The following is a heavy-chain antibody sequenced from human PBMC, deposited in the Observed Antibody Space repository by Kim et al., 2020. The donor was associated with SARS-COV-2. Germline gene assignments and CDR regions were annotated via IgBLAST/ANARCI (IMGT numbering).Heavy chain of an antibody. CDR3: ARSITMVRDQVGWFDP. CDR1: GGSISSSSYY. Sequence: SETLSLTCTVSGGSISSSSYYWGWIRQPPGKGLEWIGSIYYSGSTYYNTSLKSRVTISVDTSKNQFSLKLSSVTAADTAVYYCARSITMVRDQVGWFDPWGQGTLVTVSS. CDR2: IYYSGST. V-gene: IGHV4-39*07. D-gene: IGHD3-10*01. J-gene: IGHJ5*02.